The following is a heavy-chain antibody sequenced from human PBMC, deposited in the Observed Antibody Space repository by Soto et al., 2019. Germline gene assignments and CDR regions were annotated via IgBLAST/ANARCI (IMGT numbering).Heavy chain of an antibody. CDR3: AKVNTIFGVDYYYYGMDV. D-gene: IGHD3-3*01. V-gene: IGHV3-7*03. CDR2: IKEDGSEK. J-gene: IGHJ6*02. Sequence: GGPLRLSCADSGFTLSIFWVSWFRLAPLHGQEWVASIKEDGSEKIYVDSVKGRFTISRDNSKNTLYLQMNSLRAEDSAVYYCAKVNTIFGVDYYYYGMDVWGQGATVTVSS. CDR1: GFTLSIFW.